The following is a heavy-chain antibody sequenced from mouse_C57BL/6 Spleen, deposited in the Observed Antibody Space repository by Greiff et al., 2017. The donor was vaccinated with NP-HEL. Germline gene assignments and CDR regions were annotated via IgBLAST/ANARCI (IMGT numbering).Heavy chain of an antibody. CDR1: GFNITDDY. Sequence: VQLQQSGAELVRPGASVKLSCTASGFNITDDYMHWVKQRPEQGLEWIGWIDPENGDTEYASKFQGKATITADTSSNTAYLQLSSLTSEDTAVYYCTTSYGKEGFDYWGQGTTLTVSS. D-gene: IGHD1-1*02. J-gene: IGHJ2*01. CDR2: IDPENGDT. V-gene: IGHV14-4*01. CDR3: TTSYGKEGFDY.